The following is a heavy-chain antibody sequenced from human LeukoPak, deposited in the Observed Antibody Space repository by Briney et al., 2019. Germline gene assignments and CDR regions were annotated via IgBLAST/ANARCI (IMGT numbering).Heavy chain of an antibody. CDR3: ARLPYHCSSSSCNPTRPDY. D-gene: IGHD2-2*01. CDR1: AYSISSGYY. J-gene: IGHJ4*02. CDR2: IYHSGST. V-gene: IGHV4-38-2*01. Sequence: NSSETLSLTCAVSAYSISSGYYWGWIRQPPGKGLGWIGNIYHSGSTDHNPSIKSRVTISVDTSKNPYSLKLTSVTAADTAVYYCARLPYHCSSSSCNPTRPDYWGQGTLVTVSS.